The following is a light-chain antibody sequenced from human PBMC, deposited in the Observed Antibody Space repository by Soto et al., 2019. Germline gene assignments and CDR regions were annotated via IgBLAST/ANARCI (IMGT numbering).Light chain of an antibody. V-gene: IGKV3-20*01. CDR3: QKYGNFWT. J-gene: IGKJ1*01. CDR1: QSVSSNF. Sequence: EIVLTQSPGTQSLSPGERATLSCRASQSVSSNFVAWYQQKPGQAPRLLIFGASSRATGIPDRFSGSGSGTDFSLTIRRLEPDDFAVYYCQKYGNFWTFGQGTKVDIK. CDR2: GAS.